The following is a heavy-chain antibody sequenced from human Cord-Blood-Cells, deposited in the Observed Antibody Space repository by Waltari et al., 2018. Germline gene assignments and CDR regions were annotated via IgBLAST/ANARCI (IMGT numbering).Heavy chain of an antibody. D-gene: IGHD4-4*01. V-gene: IGHV4-34*01. Sequence: QVQLQQWGAGLLKPSETLSLTCAVYGGSFSGYYWSWIRHPPGKGLEWIGEINHSGSTNYNPSLKSRVTISVDTSKNQFSLKLSSVTAADTAVYYCARAGYRDYSKIFDYWGQGTLVTVSS. CDR2: INHSGST. CDR1: GGSFSGYY. J-gene: IGHJ4*02. CDR3: ARAGYRDYSKIFDY.